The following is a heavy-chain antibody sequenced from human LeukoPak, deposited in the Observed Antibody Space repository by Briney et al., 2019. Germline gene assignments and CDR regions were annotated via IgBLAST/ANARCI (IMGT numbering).Heavy chain of an antibody. V-gene: IGHV4-4*07. D-gene: IGHD2-21*02. Sequence: SETLSLTCTASGDSMSGYSWSWLRQPAGKGLEWIGRIYSSDVTAYNLSLDGRVTMSIDTSKNQFSLMLDSVTAAGTPVYYCAGVHIVTATYSDSWAPGAPVTVS. J-gene: IGHJ4*02. CDR2: IYSSDVT. CDR1: GDSMSGYS. CDR3: AGVHIVTATYSDS.